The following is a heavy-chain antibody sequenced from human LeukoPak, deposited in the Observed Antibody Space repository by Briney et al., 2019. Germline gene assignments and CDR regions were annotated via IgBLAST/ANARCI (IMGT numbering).Heavy chain of an antibody. CDR1: GFTFSSYA. Sequence: PGRSLRPSCAASGFTFSSYAMHWVRQAPGKGLEWVAVISYDGSNKYYADSVKGRFTISRDNSKNTLYLQMNSLRAEDTAVYYCARDLTAGLSNYYFDYWGQGTLVTVSS. CDR3: ARDLTAGLSNYYFDY. V-gene: IGHV3-30-3*01. CDR2: ISYDGSNK. D-gene: IGHD6-19*01. J-gene: IGHJ4*02.